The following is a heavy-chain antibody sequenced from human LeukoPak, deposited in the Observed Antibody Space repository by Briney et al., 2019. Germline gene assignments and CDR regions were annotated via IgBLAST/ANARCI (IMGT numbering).Heavy chain of an antibody. D-gene: IGHD3-22*01. CDR2: ISGSGGST. J-gene: IGHJ5*02. Sequence: GGSLRLSCAASGFTFSSYAMSWVRQAPGKGLEWVSAISGSGGSTYCADSVKGRFTISRDNSKNTLYLQMNSLRAEDTAVYYCAKVPNYYDSSGYYLPGPWGQGTLVTVSS. CDR3: AKVPNYYDSSGYYLPGP. CDR1: GFTFSSYA. V-gene: IGHV3-23*01.